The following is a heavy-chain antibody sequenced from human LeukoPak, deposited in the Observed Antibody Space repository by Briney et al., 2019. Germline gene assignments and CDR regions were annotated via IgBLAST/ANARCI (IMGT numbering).Heavy chain of an antibody. CDR1: GFIFDDFW. CDR3: ARDMSFSTSGWYGELDN. V-gene: IGHV3-7*05. CDR2: IKQDGSEM. D-gene: IGHD6-19*01. Sequence: GGSLRLPCAVSGFIFDDFWMSWVRQAPGKGLEWVANIKQDGSEMYYVDSVKGRFTISRDNAKNSLFLQMNSLRVEDTALYYCARDMSFSTSGWYGELDNWGQGTLVTVSS. J-gene: IGHJ4*02.